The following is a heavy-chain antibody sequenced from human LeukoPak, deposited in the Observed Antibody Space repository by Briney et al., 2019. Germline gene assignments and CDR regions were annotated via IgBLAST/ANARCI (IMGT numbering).Heavy chain of an antibody. CDR1: GYSFTSYW. CDR2: IYPGDSDT. V-gene: IGHV5-51*01. CDR3: ARLTYYYDSSGYDGPADY. J-gene: IGHJ4*02. D-gene: IGHD3-22*01. Sequence: GESLKISCKGSGYSFTSYWIGWVRQMPGKGLEWMGIIYPGDSDTRYSPSFQGQVTISADKSISTAYLQWSSLKASDTAMYYCARLTYYYDSSGYDGPADYWGQGTLVTVSS.